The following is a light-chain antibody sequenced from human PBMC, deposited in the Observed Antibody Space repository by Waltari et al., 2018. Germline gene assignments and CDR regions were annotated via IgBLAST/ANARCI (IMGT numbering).Light chain of an antibody. CDR1: QSISSW. Sequence: DIQMTQSPSTLSASVGDRVTITCRASQSISSWLAWYLQKPGKAPKLLIYDVSSLESGVPSRFSGSGSGTEFTLTISSLQPDDFATYYCHQYNSYPWTFGQGTKVEIK. CDR2: DVS. CDR3: HQYNSYPWT. J-gene: IGKJ1*01. V-gene: IGKV1-5*01.